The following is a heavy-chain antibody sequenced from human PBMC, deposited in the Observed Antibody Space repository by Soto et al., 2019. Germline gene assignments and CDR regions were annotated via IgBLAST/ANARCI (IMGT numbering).Heavy chain of an antibody. CDR2: ISAYNGNT. Sequence: QVQLVQSGAEVKKPGASVKVSCKASGYTFTSYGISWVRQAPGQGLEWMGWISAYNGNTNYAQKLQGRVTMTTDTSTSTAYMELRSLRSYDTAVYYCAREGTYYYDSSGYWYFDLWGRGTLVTVSS. D-gene: IGHD3-22*01. V-gene: IGHV1-18*01. J-gene: IGHJ2*01. CDR3: AREGTYYYDSSGYWYFDL. CDR1: GYTFTSYG.